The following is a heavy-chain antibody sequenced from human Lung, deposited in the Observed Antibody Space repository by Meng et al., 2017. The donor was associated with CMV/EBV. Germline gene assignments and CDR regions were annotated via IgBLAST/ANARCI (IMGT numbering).Heavy chain of an antibody. Sequence: GGSXRLXCAASGFTFSGYNMNWFRQAPGKGLEWVSSISISISYIYYADSVKGRFTISRDNAKNSLYLQMNSLRAEDSAVYYCARGSSSSWYVGSYYMDFWGHGTXVT. J-gene: IGHJ6*03. V-gene: IGHV3-21*01. CDR1: GFTFSGYN. D-gene: IGHD6-13*01. CDR2: ISISISYI. CDR3: ARGSSSSWYVGSYYMDF.